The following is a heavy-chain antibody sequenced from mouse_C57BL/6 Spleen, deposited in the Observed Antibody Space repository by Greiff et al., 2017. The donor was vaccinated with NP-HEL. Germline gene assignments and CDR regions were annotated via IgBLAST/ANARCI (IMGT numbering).Heavy chain of an antibody. CDR1: GFSLTSYG. CDR3: ARGYYYGSSSYYFDY. CDR2: IWSGGST. D-gene: IGHD1-1*01. Sequence: QVQLKESGPGLVQPSQSLSITCTVSGFSLTSYGVHWVRQSPGKGLEWLGVIWSGGSTDYNAAFISRLSISKDNSKSHVFFKMNSLQADDTAIYYCARGYYYGSSSYYFDYWGKGTTLTVSS. J-gene: IGHJ2*01. V-gene: IGHV2-2*01.